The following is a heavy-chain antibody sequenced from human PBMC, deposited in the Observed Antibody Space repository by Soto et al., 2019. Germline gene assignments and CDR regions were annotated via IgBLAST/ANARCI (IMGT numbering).Heavy chain of an antibody. CDR2: AYHNGLT. V-gene: IGHV4-4*01. J-gene: IGHJ4*02. Sequence: HSDTLSLACAVSGDYVTSNVWWSWVRQPPGKGLEWIGEAYHNGLTDYNPSLKSLGTMTVDTSKDEFSPKMTSLTAADTDISCCASDAPEPGESDRFDYRGQGILVTVSS. CDR1: GDYVTSNVW. CDR3: ASDAPEPGESDRFDY.